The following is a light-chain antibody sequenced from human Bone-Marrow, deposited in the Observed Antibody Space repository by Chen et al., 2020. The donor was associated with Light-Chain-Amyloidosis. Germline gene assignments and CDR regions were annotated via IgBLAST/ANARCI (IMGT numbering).Light chain of an antibody. V-gene: IGLV2-14*01. J-gene: IGLJ1*01. CDR3: SSYTITNTLV. CDR2: EVT. Sequence: QSDLTQPDSVSGSPGQSITISCTGTSSDVGGDNHVSWYQQHPDKAPKLMIYEVTNRPSWVPDRFSGSKSDNTASLTISGLQTEDEADYFCSSYTITNTLVFGSGTRVTVL. CDR1: SSDVGGDNH.